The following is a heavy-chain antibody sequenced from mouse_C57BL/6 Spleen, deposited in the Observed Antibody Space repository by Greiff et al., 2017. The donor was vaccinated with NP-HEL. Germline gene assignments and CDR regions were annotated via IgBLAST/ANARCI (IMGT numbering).Heavy chain of an antibody. CDR1: GFTIKDDY. CDR3: TLGTSLYAMDY. Sequence: EVKLMESGAELVRPGASVKLSCTASGFTIKDDYMHWVKQRPEQGLEWIGWIDPENGDTEYASKFQGKATITADTSSNTAYLQLSSLTSEDTAVYYCTLGTSLYAMDYWGQGTSVTVSS. J-gene: IGHJ4*01. V-gene: IGHV14-4*01. D-gene: IGHD4-1*01. CDR2: IDPENGDT.